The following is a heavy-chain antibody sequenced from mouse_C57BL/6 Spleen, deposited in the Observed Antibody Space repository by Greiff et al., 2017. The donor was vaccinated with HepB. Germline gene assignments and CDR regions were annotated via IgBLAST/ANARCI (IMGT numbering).Heavy chain of an antibody. CDR1: GYTFTSYW. J-gene: IGHJ4*01. CDR2: IDPSDSYT. CDR3: ARKGGNYAMDY. Sequence: QVQLQQPGAELVRPGTSVKLSCKASGYTFTSYWMHWVKQRPGQGLEWIGVIDPSDSYTNYNQKFKGKATLTADKSSSTAYMQLSSLTSEDSAVYFCARKGGNYAMDYWGQGTSVTVSS. V-gene: IGHV1-59*01.